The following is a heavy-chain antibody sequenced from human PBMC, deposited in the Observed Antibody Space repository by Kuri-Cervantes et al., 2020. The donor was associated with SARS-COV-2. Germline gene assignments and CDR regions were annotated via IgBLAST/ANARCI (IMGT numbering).Heavy chain of an antibody. D-gene: IGHD5-24*01. CDR3: ASFLLWQQFAH. V-gene: IGHV4-4*02. CDR2: IYHNGNT. Sequence: SQTLSLTCDVSGDSMNHGIWWTWVRQTPGKGLEWIGEIYHNGNTNYNPSLKSRVTISVDESKNQFSLKLNSVTAADTAVYYCASFLLWQQFAHWGQGILVTVSS. J-gene: IGHJ4*02. CDR1: GDSMNHGIW.